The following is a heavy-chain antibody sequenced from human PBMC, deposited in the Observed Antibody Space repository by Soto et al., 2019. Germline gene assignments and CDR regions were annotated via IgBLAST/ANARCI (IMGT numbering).Heavy chain of an antibody. CDR1: GGTFSSYA. Sequence: QVQLVQSGAEVKKPGSSVKVSCKASGGTFSSYAISWVRQAPGQGLEWMGGIIPIFGTANYAQKFQGRVTITADETKSPVYKEVSSLRSEDTAVYYCARDRRAVAGSFGYWGQGTLVTVSS. D-gene: IGHD6-19*01. V-gene: IGHV1-69*01. CDR2: IIPIFGTA. J-gene: IGHJ4*02. CDR3: ARDRRAVAGSFGY.